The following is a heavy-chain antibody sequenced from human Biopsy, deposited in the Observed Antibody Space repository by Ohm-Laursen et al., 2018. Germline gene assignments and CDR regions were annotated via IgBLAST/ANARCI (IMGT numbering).Heavy chain of an antibody. V-gene: IGHV1-2*02. Sequence: ASVKVSCKPSGGPSSNYAFSWVRQAPGQGLEWMGWISPKSGGTNYAQKFQGNITMTKSTSMSTAYMEMSRLRSDDTAVYYCALQSVAQMKNFDYWGQGTLVTVSS. CDR2: ISPKSGGT. D-gene: IGHD6-19*01. CDR3: ALQSVAQMKNFDY. CDR1: GGPSSNYA. J-gene: IGHJ4*02.